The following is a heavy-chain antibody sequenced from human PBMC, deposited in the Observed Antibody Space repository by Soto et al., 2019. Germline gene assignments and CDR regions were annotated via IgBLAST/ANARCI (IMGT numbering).Heavy chain of an antibody. CDR1: GGSISSSSYY. CDR2: IYYSGST. CDR3: ARARKGSFLEWSTYYFDY. V-gene: IGHV4-39*01. J-gene: IGHJ4*02. Sequence: SEILSLTCTVSGGSISSSSYYWGWIRQPPGKGLEWIGSIYYSGSTYYNPSLKSRVTISVDTSKNQFSLKLSSVTAADTAVYYCARARKGSFLEWSTYYFDYWGQGTLVTVSS. D-gene: IGHD3-3*02.